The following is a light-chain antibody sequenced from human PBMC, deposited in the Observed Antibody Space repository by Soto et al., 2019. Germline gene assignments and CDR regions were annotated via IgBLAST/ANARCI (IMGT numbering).Light chain of an antibody. CDR2: DDY. CDR1: QSVRSW. CDR3: QKYDNYPHT. Sequence: QVTWSPASVCECVGERLTITCPASQSVRSWLARYQQKPGTGPKFLIFDDYRLESGVPSRFSGSASGTEFTLTINSLQPDDFATYYCQKYDNYPHTFGGGTKVDI. V-gene: IGKV1-5*01. J-gene: IGKJ4*01.